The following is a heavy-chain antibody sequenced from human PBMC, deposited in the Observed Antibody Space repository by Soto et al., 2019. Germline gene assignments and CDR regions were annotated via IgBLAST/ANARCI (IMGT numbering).Heavy chain of an antibody. CDR2: INHSGST. V-gene: IGHV4-34*01. J-gene: IGHJ6*02. D-gene: IGHD1-26*01. CDR1: GGSFSGYY. Sequence: PSETLSLTCAVYGGSFSGYYWSWIRQPPGKGLEWIGEINHSGSTNYNPSLKSRVTISVDTSKNQFSLKLSSVTAADTAVYYRARGGRGYYKVYYYGMDVWGQGTTVTVSS. CDR3: ARGGRGYYKVYYYGMDV.